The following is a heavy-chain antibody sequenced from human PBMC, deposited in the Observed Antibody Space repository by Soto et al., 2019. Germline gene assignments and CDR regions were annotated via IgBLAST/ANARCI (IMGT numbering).Heavy chain of an antibody. D-gene: IGHD4-17*01. Sequence: ASVKVSFKVSGYTLTELSMHWVRQAPGKGLEWMGGFDPEDGETIYAQKFQGRVTMTEDTSTDTAYMELSSLRSEDTAVCYCATLVYGDYYFDDWGQGTLVTFSS. J-gene: IGHJ4*02. CDR3: ATLVYGDYYFDD. V-gene: IGHV1-24*01. CDR2: FDPEDGET. CDR1: GYTLTELS.